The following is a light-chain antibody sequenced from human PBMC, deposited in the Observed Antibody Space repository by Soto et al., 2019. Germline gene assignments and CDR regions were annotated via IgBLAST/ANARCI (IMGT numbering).Light chain of an antibody. CDR2: DAS. CDR3: QQYYRSPET. V-gene: IGKV3-20*01. J-gene: IGKJ1*01. Sequence: IVMTQSPATLSVSPGEGATLSCRASQSVSRYLAWYQHKPGQPPSLLIFDASSRAPGITDRFTGGGSGTDFTLTINRLEPEDFAVYFCQQYYRSPETVGPGTQVEIK. CDR1: QSVSRY.